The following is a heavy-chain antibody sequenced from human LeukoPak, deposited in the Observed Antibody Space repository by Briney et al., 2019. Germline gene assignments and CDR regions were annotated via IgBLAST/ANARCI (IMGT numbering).Heavy chain of an antibody. Sequence: ASVKVSCKASGYTFIGYYIHWVRQAPGQGLEWMGWINPNNGDTNYAQKFQGRVTMTRDMSTSTVYMELSSLRSEDTAVYYCARVVPPDFWSGPFGYWGQGTLVTVSS. D-gene: IGHD3-3*01. CDR2: INPNNGDT. V-gene: IGHV1-2*02. CDR3: ARVVPPDFWSGPFGY. J-gene: IGHJ4*02. CDR1: GYTFIGYY.